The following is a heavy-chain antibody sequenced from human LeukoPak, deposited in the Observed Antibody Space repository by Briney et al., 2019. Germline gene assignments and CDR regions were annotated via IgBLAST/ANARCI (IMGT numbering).Heavy chain of an antibody. Sequence: SETLSLTCTVSGDSVTGYYLNWVRQPPGKGLEWIGHIYKIGTTNYNPSLKSRLTISADTSKNQFSLKLRSVTAADTAVYYCVIGVGWQPDYWGQGALVTVSS. CDR1: GDSVTGYY. CDR3: VIGVGWQPDY. D-gene: IGHD2-15*01. CDR2: IYKIGTT. V-gene: IGHV4-59*02. J-gene: IGHJ4*02.